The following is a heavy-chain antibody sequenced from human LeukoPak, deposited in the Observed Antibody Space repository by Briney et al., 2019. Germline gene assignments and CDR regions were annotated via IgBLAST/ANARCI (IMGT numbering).Heavy chain of an antibody. Sequence: GGSLRLSCTASGFNVSSKYMTWVRQAPGRELESVSVVYSGGTTYHAESVKDRFTVSRDSSKNTVLLQMNNLRVDDTGVYYCARDFYNHYGGGFVWGRGTTVTVSS. J-gene: IGHJ6*02. CDR1: GFNVSSKY. V-gene: IGHV3-66*01. CDR3: ARDFYNHYGGGFV. CDR2: VYSGGTT. D-gene: IGHD4-17*01.